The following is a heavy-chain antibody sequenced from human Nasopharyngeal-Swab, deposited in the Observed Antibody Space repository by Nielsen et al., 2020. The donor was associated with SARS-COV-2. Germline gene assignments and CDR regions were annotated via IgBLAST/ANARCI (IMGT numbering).Heavy chain of an antibody. J-gene: IGHJ2*01. CDR2: YYRGGST. CDR1: GFTFSSYA. Sequence: GESLKISCAASGFTFSSYAMSWVRQAPGKGLEWVSVYYRGGSTYYADSVKGRFTISRDNSKNTLYLQMNSLRAEDTAVYYCARDRYYDFWSGSNEGWYFDLWGRGTLVTVSS. V-gene: IGHV3-53*01. D-gene: IGHD3-3*01. CDR3: ARDRYYDFWSGSNEGWYFDL.